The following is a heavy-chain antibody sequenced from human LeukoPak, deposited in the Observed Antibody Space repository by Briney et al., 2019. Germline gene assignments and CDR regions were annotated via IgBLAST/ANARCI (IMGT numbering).Heavy chain of an antibody. Sequence: GSLRLSCAASGFTFSSYAMSWVRQAPGKGLEWVSAISGSGGSTYYADSAKGRFTISRDNSKNTLYLQMNSLRAEDTAVYYCAKCTTMIVVVNSYFQHWGQGTLVTVSS. J-gene: IGHJ1*01. D-gene: IGHD3-22*01. CDR3: AKCTTMIVVVNSYFQH. V-gene: IGHV3-23*01. CDR2: ISGSGGST. CDR1: GFTFSSYA.